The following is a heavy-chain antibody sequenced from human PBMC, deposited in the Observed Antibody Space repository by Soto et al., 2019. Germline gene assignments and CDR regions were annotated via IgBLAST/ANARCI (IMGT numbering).Heavy chain of an antibody. CDR3: ARRGYFDY. CDR2: ISSSGSTI. Sequence: GGSLRLSCAASGLTFNMYAFHWVHQAPGKGLEWVSYISSSGSTIYYADSVKGRFTISRDNAKNSLYLQMNSLRAEDTAVYYCARRGYFDYWGQGTLVTVSS. D-gene: IGHD3-10*01. V-gene: IGHV3-48*03. CDR1: GLTFNMYA. J-gene: IGHJ4*02.